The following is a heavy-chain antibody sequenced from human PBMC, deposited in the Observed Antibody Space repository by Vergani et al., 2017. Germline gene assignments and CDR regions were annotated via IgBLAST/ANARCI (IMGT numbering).Heavy chain of an antibody. D-gene: IGHD3-22*01. CDR3: AKDNVPGYYDSSGYCDY. V-gene: IGHV3-23*04. J-gene: IGHJ4*02. CDR2: ISGSGGFT. CDR1: GFTFTNFA. Sequence: EVQLVESGGGLVKTGGSLRLSCAASGFTFTNFAMTWVRQAPGEGLEWVSGISGSGGFTYYADSVKGRFTISRDNSKNTMFLQMNNLRAEDTAVYYCAKDNVPGYYDSSGYCDYWGQGTLVTVSS.